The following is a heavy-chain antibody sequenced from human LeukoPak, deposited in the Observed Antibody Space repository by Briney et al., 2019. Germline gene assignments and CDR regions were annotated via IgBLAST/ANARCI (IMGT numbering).Heavy chain of an antibody. CDR3: ARPLIPYYYYYYMDV. CDR2: FYYNGNT. V-gene: IGHV4-39*02. CDR1: GGSVSSSSYY. Sequence: SETLSLTCSVSGGSVSSSSYYWGWIRQPPGKGLEWIGSFYYNGNTYYNPSLKSRVTISVDTSKNHFSLNLSSVTAADTAVYYCARPLIPYYYYYYMDVWGKGTTVTVSS. J-gene: IGHJ6*03. D-gene: IGHD2-2*02.